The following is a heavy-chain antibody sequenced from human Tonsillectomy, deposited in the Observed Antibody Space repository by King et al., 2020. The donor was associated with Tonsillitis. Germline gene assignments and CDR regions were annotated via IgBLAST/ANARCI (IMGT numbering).Heavy chain of an antibody. CDR3: ASRGYDSSGSLDY. V-gene: IGHV1-46*03. CDR1: GYTFTNYY. Sequence: VQLVESGAEVKKPGASMKVSCKASGYTFTNYYIHWVRQAPGQGLEWMGIINPSGDSTSYAQKFQGRVTMTRDTSTSTVYMELSSLRSEDTAVYYCASRGYDSSGSLDYWGQGTLVTVSS. CDR2: INPSGDST. J-gene: IGHJ4*02. D-gene: IGHD3-22*01.